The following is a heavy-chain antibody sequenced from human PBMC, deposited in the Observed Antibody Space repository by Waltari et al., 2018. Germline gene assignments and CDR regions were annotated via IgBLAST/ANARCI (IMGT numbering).Heavy chain of an antibody. V-gene: IGHV1-18*01. CDR2: IDTYTGNT. D-gene: IGHD3-10*01. J-gene: IGHJ4*02. CDR1: GYNFLSYG. Sequence: QSGAEVKRPGASVKVSCKASGYNFLSYGITWVRQAPGQGLEWTGWIDTYTGNTKYAQTLQGRVTMTTDTSTNTVYMHLRSLKSDDTAVYFYARDPFPGDYWGQGTLVAVSS. CDR3: ARDPFPGDY.